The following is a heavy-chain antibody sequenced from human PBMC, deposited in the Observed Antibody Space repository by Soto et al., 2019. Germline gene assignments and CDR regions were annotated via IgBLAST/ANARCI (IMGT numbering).Heavy chain of an antibody. J-gene: IGHJ6*04. CDR3: ASQYMGYDAEVLEF. Sequence: ASVKVSCKASNYTFTNYGVGWVRQAPGQGLEWMGWVSPSYGKTYYAKKPQGRATRTTNTSRSTAYRERGSLRSDETAFFFCASQYMGYDAEVLEFGAKGTRVPVSS. CDR2: VSPSYGKT. D-gene: IGHD5-12*01. CDR1: NYTFTNYG. V-gene: IGHV1-18*04.